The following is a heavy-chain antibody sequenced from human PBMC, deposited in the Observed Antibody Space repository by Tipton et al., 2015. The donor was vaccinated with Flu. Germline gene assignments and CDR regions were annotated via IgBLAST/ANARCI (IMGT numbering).Heavy chain of an antibody. Sequence: QLVQSGAEVKKTGESLKISCKGSGYTFSNYWIGWVRQMPGKGLEWMGIIYPGDSEITYSPSFEGQVTISVDKSITTAYLQWGSLKASDTAIYYCARTKTGERGTYYFYVMDVWGQGTTVTVSS. CDR1: GYTFSNYW. CDR2: IYPGDSEI. V-gene: IGHV5-51*01. J-gene: IGHJ6*02. D-gene: IGHD3-16*01. CDR3: ARTKTGERGTYYFYVMDV.